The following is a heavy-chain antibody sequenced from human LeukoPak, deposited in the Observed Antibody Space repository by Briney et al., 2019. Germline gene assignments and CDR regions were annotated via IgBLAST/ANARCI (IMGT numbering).Heavy chain of an antibody. CDR3: ARVDSSSWGPCYCGMDV. CDR1: GYTFTGYY. D-gene: IGHD6-13*01. V-gene: IGHV1-2*02. J-gene: IGHJ6*02. CDR2: INPNSGGT. Sequence: ASVKLFCTASGYTFTGYYMHWVRQAPGQGLEWMGWINPNSGGTNYAQKFQGRVTMTRDTSISTAYMELSRLRSDDTAVYYCARVDSSSWGPCYCGMDVWGQGTTVTVSS.